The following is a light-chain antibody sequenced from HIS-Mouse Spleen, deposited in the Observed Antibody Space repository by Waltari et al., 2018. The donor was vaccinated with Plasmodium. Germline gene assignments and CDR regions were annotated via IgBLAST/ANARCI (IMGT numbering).Light chain of an antibody. CDR3: AAWDDSLNGPV. J-gene: IGLJ3*02. V-gene: IGLV1-44*01. CDR2: SKN. Sequence: QSVLTQPPSASGTPGQRVTISCSGSSANIGSNTVNRYQQLPGTAPKLLIYSKNQSPSGVPDRFPGAKSGTSAALAISGLQSEDEADYYCAAWDDSLNGPVFGGGTKLTVL. CDR1: SANIGSNT.